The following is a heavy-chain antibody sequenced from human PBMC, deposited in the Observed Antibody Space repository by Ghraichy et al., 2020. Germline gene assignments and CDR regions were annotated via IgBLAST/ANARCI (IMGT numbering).Heavy chain of an antibody. Sequence: SETLSLTSAVPDSSVDRTCEYQSRVCHSQADGLEWIGSIYYSGSTYYNPSLKSRVTISVDTSKNQFSLKLSSVTAADTAVYYCARSHYYDSSGLLPNAFDFFFQGTSVPVSS. CDR2: IYYSGST. D-gene: IGHD3-22*01. V-gene: IGHV4-39*07. CDR1: DSSVDRTCEY. CDR3: ARSHYYDSSGLLPNAFDF. J-gene: IGHJ3*01.